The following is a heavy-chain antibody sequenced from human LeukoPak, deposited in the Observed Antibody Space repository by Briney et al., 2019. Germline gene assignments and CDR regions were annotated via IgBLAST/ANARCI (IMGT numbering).Heavy chain of an antibody. V-gene: IGHV1-2*02. J-gene: IGHJ6*04. CDR1: GYTFTGYY. CDR2: INPNSGCT. CDR3: GRVRRTLRYFDHYYGMDV. D-gene: IGHD3-9*01. Sequence: ASVKVACKASGYTFTGYYIHWVRQAPGQGLEWMGWINPNSGCTNYAQKFQGRVTMTRDTSISTAYMELSRLGSDDTAVYYCGRVRRTLRYFDHYYGMDVWGKGNTVTVSS.